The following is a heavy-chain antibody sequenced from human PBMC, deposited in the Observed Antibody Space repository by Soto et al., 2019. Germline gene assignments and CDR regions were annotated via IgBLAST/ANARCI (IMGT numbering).Heavy chain of an antibody. J-gene: IGHJ4*02. D-gene: IGHD3-22*01. CDR3: ATDRRSLGGMIVVPLDY. V-gene: IGHV1-24*01. Sequence: GASVKVSCKVSGYTLTELSMHWVRQAPGKGLEWMGGFDPEDGETIYAQKFQGRVTMTEDTSTDTAYMELSSLRSEDTAVYYCATDRRSLGGMIVVPLDYWGQGTLVTVSS. CDR1: GYTLTELS. CDR2: FDPEDGET.